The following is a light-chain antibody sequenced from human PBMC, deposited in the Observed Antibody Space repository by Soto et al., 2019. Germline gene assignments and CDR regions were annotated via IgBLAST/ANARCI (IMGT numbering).Light chain of an antibody. CDR2: GAS. CDR3: QPYGSSPALP. V-gene: IGKV3-20*01. Sequence: EIVLTQSPGTLSLSQGERATLSCRASQSVSSSYLAWYQQKPGQAPRLLIYGASSRATGIPDRFSGSGSGTDFTLTISRLEPEDFAVYYCQPYGSSPALPFGGGTKAAIK. J-gene: IGKJ4*01. CDR1: QSVSSSY.